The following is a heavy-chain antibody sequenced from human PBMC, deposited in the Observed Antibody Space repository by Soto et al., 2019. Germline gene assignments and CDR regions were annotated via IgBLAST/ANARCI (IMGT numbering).Heavy chain of an antibody. CDR3: ARVGRGVYGMDV. D-gene: IGHD2-8*01. CDR2: ITSDISTI. J-gene: IGHJ6*02. CDR1: GFTFSSYS. V-gene: IGHV3-48*02. Sequence: EVQLVESGGGLVQPGGSLRLSCAASGFTFSSYSINWVRQAPGKGLEWFSYITSDISTIPYADSVKGRFTVSRDNAKNSLYLQMNSLRDEDTAGYYCARVGRGVYGMDVWGQGTSLTGSS.